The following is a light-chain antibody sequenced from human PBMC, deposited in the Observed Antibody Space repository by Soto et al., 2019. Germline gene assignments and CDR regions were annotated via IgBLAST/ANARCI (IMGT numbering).Light chain of an antibody. J-gene: IGKJ2*03. V-gene: IGKV3-15*01. CDR1: QSISSN. CDR2: GAS. Sequence: EIVMTQSPATLSVSPGERATISCRASQSISSNLAWYQQRPGQAPRLLIYGASTRATGIPARFSGSGSGTEFTLTISSLLSEDFAVYYCQQYKNWYSFGQGTKLEIK. CDR3: QQYKNWYS.